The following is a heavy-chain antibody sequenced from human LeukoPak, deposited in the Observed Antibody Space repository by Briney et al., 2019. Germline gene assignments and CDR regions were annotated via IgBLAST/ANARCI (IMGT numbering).Heavy chain of an antibody. D-gene: IGHD3-3*01. Sequence: GASVKVSCKASGGTFSSYAISWVRQAPGQGLGWMGGIIPIFGTANYAQKFQGRVTITADESTSTAYMELSSLRSEDTAVYYCASSYYDFWSAYSGGVWGQGTLVTVSS. CDR3: ASSYYDFWSAYSGGV. CDR2: IIPIFGTA. CDR1: GGTFSSYA. J-gene: IGHJ4*02. V-gene: IGHV1-69*13.